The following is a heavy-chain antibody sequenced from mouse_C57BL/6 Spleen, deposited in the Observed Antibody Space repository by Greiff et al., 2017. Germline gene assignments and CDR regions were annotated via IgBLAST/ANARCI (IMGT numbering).Heavy chain of an antibody. CDR1: GYSFTDYN. CDR3: AVDSSGPYYAMDY. D-gene: IGHD3-2*02. V-gene: IGHV1-39*01. CDR2: INPNYGTT. Sequence: EVQLQQSGPELVKPGASVKISCKASGYSFTDYNMNWVKQSNGKSLEWIGVINPNYGTTSYNQKFKGKATLNVDQSSSTADMQLNSLTSEDSAVYYCAVDSSGPYYAMDYWGQGTSVTVSS. J-gene: IGHJ4*01.